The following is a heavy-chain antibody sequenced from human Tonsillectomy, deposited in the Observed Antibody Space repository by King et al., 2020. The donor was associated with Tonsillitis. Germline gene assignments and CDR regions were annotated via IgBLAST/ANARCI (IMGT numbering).Heavy chain of an antibody. CDR2: CSGSGGST. V-gene: IGHV3-23*04. D-gene: IGHD2-21*02. Sequence: VQLVEAGGDLVQPGGYLRLSCAASGFTFSNYAMSWVRQAPGKGLEWSSGCSGSGGSTYYADSVKGRFTISRDNSKNTLYLQMNSLRAVDTAIYYCAKLGDTGWYFDLWGRGTLVTVSS. CDR3: AKLGDTGWYFDL. CDR1: GFTFSNYA. J-gene: IGHJ2*01.